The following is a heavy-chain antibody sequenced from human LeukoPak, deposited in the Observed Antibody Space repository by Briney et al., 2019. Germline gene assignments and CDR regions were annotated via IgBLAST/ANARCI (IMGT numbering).Heavy chain of an antibody. CDR1: GGSISSYY. Sequence: PSETLSLTCTVSGGSISSYYWSWIRQPPGKGLEWIGYIYYSGSTNYNPSLKSRVTISVDTSKNQFSLKLSSVTAADTAVYYCASLSSGSYNWFDPWGQGTLVTVSS. CDR3: ASLSSGSYNWFDP. CDR2: IYYSGST. D-gene: IGHD1-26*01. V-gene: IGHV4-59*01. J-gene: IGHJ5*02.